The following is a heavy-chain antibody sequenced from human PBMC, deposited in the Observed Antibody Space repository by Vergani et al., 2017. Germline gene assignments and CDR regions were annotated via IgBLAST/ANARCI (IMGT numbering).Heavy chain of an antibody. CDR3: ARDSGYCSGGSCPPSFDY. D-gene: IGHD2-15*01. J-gene: IGHJ4*02. V-gene: IGHV1-46*01. Sequence: QVQLVQSGAEVKKPGASVKVSCKASGYTFTSYYMHWVRQAPGQGLEWMGIINPSGGSTSYAQKFQGRVTMTRDTSTSTVYMELSSLRSEDTAVYYCARDSGYCSGGSCPPSFDYWGQGTLVTVSS. CDR1: GYTFTSYY. CDR2: INPSGGST.